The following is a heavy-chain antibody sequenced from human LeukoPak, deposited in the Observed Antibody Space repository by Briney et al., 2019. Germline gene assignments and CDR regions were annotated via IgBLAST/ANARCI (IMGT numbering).Heavy chain of an antibody. J-gene: IGHJ4*02. Sequence: GGSLRLSCADSGFTLSSYAMTWVRQAPGKGLEWVPAISGSGGDTYYADSVKGRFTISRDNSKNTLYLQMSSLRAEDTAVYYCAKVSSPDIPAATDYWGQGTLVTVSS. D-gene: IGHD6-13*01. CDR1: GFTLSSYA. CDR3: AKVSSPDIPAATDY. CDR2: ISGSGGDT. V-gene: IGHV3-23*01.